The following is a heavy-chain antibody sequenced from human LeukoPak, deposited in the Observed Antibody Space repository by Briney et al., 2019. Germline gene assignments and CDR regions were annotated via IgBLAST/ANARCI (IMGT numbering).Heavy chain of an antibody. CDR3: ARSYGDYYYGMDV. D-gene: IGHD3-10*01. J-gene: IGHJ6*04. Sequence: GESLRISRKGSGYSFTSYWIGWVRQMPGKGLEWMGIIYPGDSDTRYSPSFQGQVTISADKSISTAYLQWSSLKASDTAMYYCARSYGDYYYGMDVWGKGTTVTVSS. V-gene: IGHV5-51*01. CDR1: GYSFTSYW. CDR2: IYPGDSDT.